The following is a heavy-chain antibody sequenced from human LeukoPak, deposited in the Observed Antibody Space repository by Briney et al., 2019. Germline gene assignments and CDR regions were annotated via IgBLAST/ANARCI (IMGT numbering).Heavy chain of an antibody. J-gene: IGHJ3*02. CDR2: ISDTGAST. CDR3: AKDWVYSANGHPFDI. V-gene: IGHV3-23*01. CDR1: RFTFKIYA. Sequence: GGSLRLSCAASRFTFKIYAMSWVRQAPGTGLEWIAAISDTGASTYYADSVKGRFTISRDNSENILFLQMNSLRAEDTAVYYCAKDWVYSANGHPFDIWGQGAMVTVSS. D-gene: IGHD4/OR15-4a*01.